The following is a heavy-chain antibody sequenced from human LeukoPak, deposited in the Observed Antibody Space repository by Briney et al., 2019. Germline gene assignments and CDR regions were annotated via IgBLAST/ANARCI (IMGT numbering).Heavy chain of an antibody. V-gene: IGHV3-49*04. Sequence: AGGSLRLSCTASGFTFGDYAMSWVRQAPGKGLEWVGFIRSKAYGGTTEYAASVKGRFTISRDDSKSIAYLQMNSLKTEDTAVYYCTRDRPDIVLTVYALAYDYWGQGTLVTVSS. CDR1: GFTFGDYA. CDR2: IRSKAYGGTT. CDR3: TRDRPDIVLTVYALAYDY. J-gene: IGHJ4*02. D-gene: IGHD2-8*01.